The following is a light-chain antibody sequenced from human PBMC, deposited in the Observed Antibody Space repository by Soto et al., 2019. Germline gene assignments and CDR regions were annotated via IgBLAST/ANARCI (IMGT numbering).Light chain of an antibody. CDR3: ISYTVSRSYV. CDR1: SSDIGAYDH. Sequence: QSVLTQPASVSGCPGQSITISCSGTSSDIGAYDHVARFQQFPGKTPKLVIYSVSNRPSGVSYRFSGSKSGNTASLTISGLQADDEADYYCISYTVSRSYVFGPGTKVTVL. J-gene: IGLJ1*01. CDR2: SVS. V-gene: IGLV2-14*01.